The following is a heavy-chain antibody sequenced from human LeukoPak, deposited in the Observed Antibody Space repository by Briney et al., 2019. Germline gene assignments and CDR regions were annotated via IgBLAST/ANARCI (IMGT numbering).Heavy chain of an antibody. Sequence: HTGGSLRLSCAASGFTFSRYSMNWVRQAPGKGLEWVAVIWYDGSNRYYADSVKGRFTISRDNSKNTLHLQMNSLRAEDTAVYYCARGGVGATKGWGNAFDIWGQGTMVTVSS. CDR1: GFTFSRYS. V-gene: IGHV3-33*08. CDR3: ARGGVGATKGWGNAFDI. J-gene: IGHJ3*02. D-gene: IGHD1-26*01. CDR2: IWYDGSNR.